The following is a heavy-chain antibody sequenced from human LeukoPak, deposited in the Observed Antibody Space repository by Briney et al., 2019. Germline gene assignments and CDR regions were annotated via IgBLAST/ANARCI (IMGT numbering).Heavy chain of an antibody. CDR3: ARDRDYYDSSGYLGH. CDR2: ISGSGGST. Sequence: GGSLRLSCVASGFTFSSYAMSWVRQAPGKGLEWVSAISGSGGSTYYADSVKGRFTISRDNSKNTLYLQMNSLRAEDTAVYYCARDRDYYDSSGYLGHWGQGTLVTVSS. CDR1: GFTFSSYA. V-gene: IGHV3-23*01. J-gene: IGHJ4*02. D-gene: IGHD3-22*01.